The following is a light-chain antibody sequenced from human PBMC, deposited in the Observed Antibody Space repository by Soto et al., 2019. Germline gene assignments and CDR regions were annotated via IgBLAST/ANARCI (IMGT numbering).Light chain of an antibody. CDR3: LQYHNLWA. CDR2: RAS. Sequence: ILMTQSPATVSVSPGESATLSCRASQNIYYNVAWYQQRPGQAPRLLIYRASTRAPGVPARFSGSGSGTEFTLTISSLQPEDFTVYSCLQYHNLWACGQGTKVEI. V-gene: IGKV3-15*01. J-gene: IGKJ1*01. CDR1: QNIYYN.